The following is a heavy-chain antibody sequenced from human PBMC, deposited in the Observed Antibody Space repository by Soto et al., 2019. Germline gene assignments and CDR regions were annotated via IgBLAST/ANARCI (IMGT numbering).Heavy chain of an antibody. Sequence: QVQLAESGGGVVQPGRSLRLSCATSGFVSNDYDIHWVRQAPGKGLAWLASIAYDGSNKYYADSVKGRFTISRDNSKNTLSLQINGLGAEDTAVYYCSRGIKGGLDAWGPGTPVTVSS. CDR1: GFVSNDYD. D-gene: IGHD2-21*01. V-gene: IGHV3-30*03. J-gene: IGHJ5*02. CDR2: IAYDGSNK. CDR3: SRGIKGGLDA.